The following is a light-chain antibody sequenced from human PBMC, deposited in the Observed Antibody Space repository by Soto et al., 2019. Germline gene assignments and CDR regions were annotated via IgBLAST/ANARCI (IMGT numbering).Light chain of an antibody. Sequence: QSALTQPRSVSGSPGQSVTISCTGTSSDVGGYNYVSWYQQHSGKAPKVMIYDVNKWPSGVPDRFSGSKSGNTASLTISGLQAEDEADYYRCSSAGSNTYVFGTGTKLTVL. V-gene: IGLV2-11*01. J-gene: IGLJ1*01. CDR3: CSSAGSNTYV. CDR2: DVN. CDR1: SSDVGGYNY.